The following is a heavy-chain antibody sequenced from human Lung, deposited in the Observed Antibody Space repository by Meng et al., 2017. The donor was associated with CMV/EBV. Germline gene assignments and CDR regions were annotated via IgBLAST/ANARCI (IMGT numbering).Heavy chain of an antibody. Sequence: SSDSFSSGDYYWTWIRQPPGKGMKWIGFSHNSESTYYNPSLKTRVTISLDTSKNQFSLNLSAVTAADTAVYYCARDPKRFSYGHNFDYWGKGTLVTVSS. CDR2: SHNSEST. D-gene: IGHD5-18*01. CDR3: ARDPKRFSYGHNFDY. V-gene: IGHV4-30-4*01. CDR1: SDSFSSGDYY. J-gene: IGHJ4*02.